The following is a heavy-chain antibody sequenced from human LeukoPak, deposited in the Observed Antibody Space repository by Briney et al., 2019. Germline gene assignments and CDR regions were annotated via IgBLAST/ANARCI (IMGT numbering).Heavy chain of an antibody. J-gene: IGHJ6*03. V-gene: IGHV1-46*01. CDR2: INPSGGST. D-gene: IGHD6-6*01. CDR3: ARDSWQLGRWYMDV. Sequence: GASVKVSCKASGYTFTSYYMHWVRQAPGQGLEWMGIINPSGGSTSYAQKFQGRVTMTRDTSISTAYMELSRLRSDDTAVYYCARDSWQLGRWYMDVWGKGTTVTVSS. CDR1: GYTFTSYY.